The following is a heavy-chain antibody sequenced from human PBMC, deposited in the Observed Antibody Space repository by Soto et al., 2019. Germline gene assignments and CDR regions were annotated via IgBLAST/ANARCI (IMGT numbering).Heavy chain of an antibody. Sequence: EVQLVESGGGLVQPGGSLRLSCAASGFPFSSYAMHWFRQSPGKGLEYVSAISSNGGSTYYANSVKGRFTISRDNSKNTLYRQMGSLRAEDMAVYYCARGVVVVAATYGMDVWGQGTTVTVSS. CDR1: GFPFSSYA. D-gene: IGHD2-15*01. V-gene: IGHV3-64*01. CDR2: ISSNGGST. J-gene: IGHJ6*02. CDR3: ARGVVVVAATYGMDV.